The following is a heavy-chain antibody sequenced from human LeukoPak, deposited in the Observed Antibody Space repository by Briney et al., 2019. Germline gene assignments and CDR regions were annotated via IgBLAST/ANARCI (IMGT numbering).Heavy chain of an antibody. Sequence: SETLSLTCTVSGGSISSSSYYWGWIRQPPGKGLEWIGRIYYSGSTYYNPSLKSRVTISVDTSKNQFSLKLSSVTAADTAVYYCARLNLYCSGGSCYYFGFDYWGQGTLVTVSS. V-gene: IGHV4-39*01. D-gene: IGHD2-15*01. CDR1: GGSISSSSYY. CDR3: ARLNLYCSGGSCYYFGFDY. J-gene: IGHJ4*02. CDR2: IYYSGST.